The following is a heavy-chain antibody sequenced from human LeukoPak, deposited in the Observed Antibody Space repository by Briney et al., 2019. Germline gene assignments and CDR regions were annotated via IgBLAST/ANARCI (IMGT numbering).Heavy chain of an antibody. CDR1: GYSFTSYW. CDR2: IYPGDSDT. D-gene: IGHD3-3*01. CDR3: AIGGSSGFWSGYPYYFDY. Sequence: GESLKISCKGSGYSFTSYWIGWVRQMPGKGLEWMGIIYPGDSDTRYSPSFQGQVTISADKSISTAYLQWSSLKASDTAMYHCAIGGSSGFWSGYPYYFDYWGQGTLVTVSS. J-gene: IGHJ4*02. V-gene: IGHV5-51*01.